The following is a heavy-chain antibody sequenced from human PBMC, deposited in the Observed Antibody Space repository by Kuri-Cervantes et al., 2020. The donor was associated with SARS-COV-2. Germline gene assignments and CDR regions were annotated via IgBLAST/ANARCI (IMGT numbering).Heavy chain of an antibody. CDR3: AKDIDIVVVPAYYYYYGMDV. Sequence: GESLKISCAASGFTFSSYWMHWVRQAPGKGLVWVSRINSDGSSTSYADSVKGRFTISRDNAKNTLYLQMNSLRAEDTAVYYCAKDIDIVVVPAYYYYYGMDVWGQGTTVTVSS. J-gene: IGHJ6*02. CDR1: GFTFSSYW. CDR2: INSDGSST. V-gene: IGHV3-74*01. D-gene: IGHD2-2*01.